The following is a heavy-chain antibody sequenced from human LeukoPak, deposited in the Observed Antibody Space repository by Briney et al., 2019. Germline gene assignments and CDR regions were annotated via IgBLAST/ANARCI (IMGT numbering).Heavy chain of an antibody. CDR2: ISSSGTTI. J-gene: IGHJ4*02. V-gene: IGHV3-48*03. CDR3: ARDYGGSSPFDY. D-gene: IGHD4-23*01. CDR1: GFTFSSYE. Sequence: GSLRLSCAASGFTFSSYEMHWVRQAPGKGLEWVSYISSSGTTIYYADSVKGRFTISRDNAKNSLYLQMNSLRAEDTAVYYCARDYGGSSPFDYWGQGTLVTVSS.